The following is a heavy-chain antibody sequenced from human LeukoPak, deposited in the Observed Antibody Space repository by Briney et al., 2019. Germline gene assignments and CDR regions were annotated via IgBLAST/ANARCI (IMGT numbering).Heavy chain of an antibody. Sequence: SETLSLTCAVSGGSISSGGYSWSWIRQPPGKGLEWIGYIYHSGSTYYNPSLKSRVAISVDRSKNQFSLKLSSVTAADTAVYYCARDSVVRGASGYGMDVWGQGTTVTVSS. CDR1: GGSISSGGYS. CDR2: IYHSGST. D-gene: IGHD3-10*01. V-gene: IGHV4-30-2*01. CDR3: ARDSVVRGASGYGMDV. J-gene: IGHJ6*02.